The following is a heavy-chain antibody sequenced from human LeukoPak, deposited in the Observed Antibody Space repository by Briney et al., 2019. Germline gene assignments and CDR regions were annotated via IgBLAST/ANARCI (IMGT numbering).Heavy chain of an antibody. D-gene: IGHD3-22*01. J-gene: IGHJ3*01. V-gene: IGHV5-51*01. Sequence: GESLKISCRGSGYSFTSYWIGWVRQMPGKGLEWMGIIYPGDSDTRYSPSFQGQVTISADKSISTAYLQWSSLKASDTAMYYCARQITYFDSSGYYYGDAFDFWGQGTMVTVSS. CDR1: GYSFTSYW. CDR3: ARQITYFDSSGYYYGDAFDF. CDR2: IYPGDSDT.